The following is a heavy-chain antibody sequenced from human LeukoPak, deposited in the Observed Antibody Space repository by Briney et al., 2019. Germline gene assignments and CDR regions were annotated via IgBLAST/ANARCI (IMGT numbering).Heavy chain of an antibody. D-gene: IGHD3-10*01. J-gene: IGHJ4*02. CDR3: ARGCYYGSGSYNRTTHFDY. CDR2: INHSGST. V-gene: IGHV4-34*01. CDR1: GGSFSGYY. Sequence: SETLSLTCAVYGGSFSGYYWSWIRQPPGKGLEWIGEINHSGSTNYNPSLKSRVTISVDTSKNQFSLKLSSVTAADTAVYYCARGCYYGSGSYNRTTHFDYWGQGTLVTVSS.